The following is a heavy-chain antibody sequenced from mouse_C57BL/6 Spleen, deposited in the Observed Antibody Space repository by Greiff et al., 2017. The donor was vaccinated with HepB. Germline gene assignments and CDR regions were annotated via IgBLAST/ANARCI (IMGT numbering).Heavy chain of an antibody. CDR1: GYTFTDYN. V-gene: IGHV1-18*01. CDR2: INPNNGGT. CDR3: ARKGRDYAMDY. Sequence: VQLQQSGPELVKPGASVKIPCTASGYTFTDYNMDWVKQSPGKRLEWIGDINPNNGGTIYNQKFKGKATLTVDKSSSTAYLELRSLTSEDTAGYYCARKGRDYAMDYWGQGTSVTVSA. J-gene: IGHJ4*01.